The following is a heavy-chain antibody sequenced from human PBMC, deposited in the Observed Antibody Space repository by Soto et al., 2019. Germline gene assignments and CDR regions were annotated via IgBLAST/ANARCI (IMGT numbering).Heavy chain of an antibody. Sequence: EVQLVESGGGFIYPGGSLRLSCSASGLTISNAWMNWVRQAPGKGLEWVARIKTNTEGGTTDYAEAVKSRFTVSRDDSKTTQYLQMYSAKAEVIAVYYCTTGAVEGVWGQGTTVTVSS. CDR1: GLTISNAW. V-gene: IGHV3-15*07. CDR2: IKTNTEGGTT. J-gene: IGHJ6*02. D-gene: IGHD2-15*01. CDR3: TTGAVEGV.